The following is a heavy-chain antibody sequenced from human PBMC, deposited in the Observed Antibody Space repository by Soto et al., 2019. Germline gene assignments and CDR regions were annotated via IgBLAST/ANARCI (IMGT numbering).Heavy chain of an antibody. D-gene: IGHD6-19*01. J-gene: IGHJ4*02. V-gene: IGHV1-2*02. CDR3: ARPPGYISDWYYFDL. Sequence: GASVKVSGKGSGYTFIDYYMHWVRQAPGQGFEWMGRISPKSGGTNYAQKFQGRVTMTWDTSLNTAYMELSSLMSEETAVYYCARPPGYISDWYYFDLWGQGTLVTVSS. CDR2: ISPKSGGT. CDR1: GYTFIDYY.